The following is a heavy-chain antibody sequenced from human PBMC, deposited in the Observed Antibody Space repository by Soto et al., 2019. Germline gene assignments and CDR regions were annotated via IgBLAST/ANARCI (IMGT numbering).Heavy chain of an antibody. CDR2: INLRGGTT. D-gene: IGHD4-17*01. CDR3: ARGPDDSDVPRWDY. V-gene: IGHV1-46*02. Sequence: QVQLRQSGAEVRKPGASVRLSCETSGYNFNQYYINWVRQAPGQGLEWMGIINLRGGTTEYAHKFRGRVTVTGDTSTSTAYMELRSMRSEDTAIYFCARGPDDSDVPRWDYWGQGTLVTVSS. CDR1: GYNFNQYY. J-gene: IGHJ4*02.